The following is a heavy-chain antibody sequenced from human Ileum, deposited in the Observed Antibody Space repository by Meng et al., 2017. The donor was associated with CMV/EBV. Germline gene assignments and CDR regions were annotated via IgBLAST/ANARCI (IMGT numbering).Heavy chain of an antibody. V-gene: IGHV1-2*02. CDR3: AVIHLASS. CDR1: GYTFTGYY. Sequence: ASVKVPCKASGYTFTGYYMHCWRQAPGQGLEWMGWLNPNSGGTNYGQKFQGRVTMTRDTSISTAYMELSRLRSDDTAVYSCAVIHLASSWGQGTLVTVSS. D-gene: IGHD5-18*01. CDR2: LNPNSGGT. J-gene: IGHJ5*02.